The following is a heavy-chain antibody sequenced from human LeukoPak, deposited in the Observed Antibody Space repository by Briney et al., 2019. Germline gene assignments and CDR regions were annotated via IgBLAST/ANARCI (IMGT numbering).Heavy chain of an antibody. CDR3: ARRKGRVYYFDY. Sequence: GRSLRLSCAASGFNFGTSSMHWVRQAPGKGLEWVAVISYDGSNKYYADSVKGRFTISRDNSKNTLYLQMNSLRAEDTAVYYCARRKGRVYYFDYWGQGTLVTVSS. CDR1: GFNFGTSS. CDR2: ISYDGSNK. J-gene: IGHJ4*02. V-gene: IGHV3-30-3*01. D-gene: IGHD6-13*01.